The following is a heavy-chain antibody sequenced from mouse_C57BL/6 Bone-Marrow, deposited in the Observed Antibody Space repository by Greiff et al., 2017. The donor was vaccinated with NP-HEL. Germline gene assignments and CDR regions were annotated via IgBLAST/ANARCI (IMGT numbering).Heavy chain of an antibody. CDR3: ARKGNY. CDR2: IYPRSGNT. J-gene: IGHJ2*01. Sequence: QVQLQQPGAELVKPGASVKMSCKASGYTFTSYWITWVKQRTGQGLEWIGEIYPRSGNTYYNEKFKGKATLTADKSSSTAYMELRSLTSEDSAVYFCARKGNYWGQGTTLTVSS. V-gene: IGHV1-81*01. CDR1: GYTFTSYW.